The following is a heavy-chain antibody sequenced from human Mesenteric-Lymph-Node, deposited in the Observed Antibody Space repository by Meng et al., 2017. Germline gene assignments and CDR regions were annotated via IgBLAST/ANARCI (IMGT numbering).Heavy chain of an antibody. CDR3: ARTWSSTGYLLDF. Sequence: ASVKVSCKASGYTFSKYAVNWVRQAPGQGPEWMGVINTDTGTPTYAQGFTGRFVFSLDTSVTTAYLQIDSLKAEDTAVYYCARTWSSTGYLLDFWGQGALVTGSS. J-gene: IGHJ4*02. CDR1: GYTFSKYA. V-gene: IGHV7-4-1*01. CDR2: INTDTGTP. D-gene: IGHD3-22*01.